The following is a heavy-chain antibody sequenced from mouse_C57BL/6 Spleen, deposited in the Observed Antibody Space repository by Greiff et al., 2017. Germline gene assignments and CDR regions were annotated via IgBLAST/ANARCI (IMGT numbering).Heavy chain of an antibody. CDR1: GYTFTDYN. Sequence: EVQLKQSGPELVKPGASVKMSCKASGYTFTDYNMHWVKQSHGKSLEWIGYINPNNGGTSYNQKFKGKATLTVNKSSSTAYMELRSLTSEDSAVYYCARSYYGSSYFDYWGQGTTLTVSS. CDR3: ARSYYGSSYFDY. V-gene: IGHV1-22*01. CDR2: INPNNGGT. D-gene: IGHD1-1*01. J-gene: IGHJ2*01.